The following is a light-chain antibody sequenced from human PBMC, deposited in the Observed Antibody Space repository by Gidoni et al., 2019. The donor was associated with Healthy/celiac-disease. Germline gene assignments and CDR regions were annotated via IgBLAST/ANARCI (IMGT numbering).Light chain of an antibody. Sequence: DIQMTQSPSSLSASVGDRVTITCRANQSISSYLNWYQQKPGKAPKLLNYAASSVQSGVPSRCSGRGGGTDITITSSSVQPEDVATYCWQRSYSTLTFGGGTKVEIK. CDR2: AAS. CDR3: QRSYSTLT. V-gene: IGKV1-39*01. CDR1: QSISSY. J-gene: IGKJ4*01.